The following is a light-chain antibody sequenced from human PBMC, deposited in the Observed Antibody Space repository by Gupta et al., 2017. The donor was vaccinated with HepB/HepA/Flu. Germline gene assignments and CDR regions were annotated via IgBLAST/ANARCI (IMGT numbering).Light chain of an antibody. CDR1: SSNIANNY. Sequence: QSVLSQPRSASETPAQTCTRCCSGRSSNIANNYVYWYQQVPGTAPQLLIYWNNQRPAGVPDRFSASKSGTSAFLAISGLRSEDEGDYYCASWDDGLAEVFGGGTKLTVL. CDR2: WNN. V-gene: IGLV1-47*01. CDR3: ASWDDGLAEV. J-gene: IGLJ2*01.